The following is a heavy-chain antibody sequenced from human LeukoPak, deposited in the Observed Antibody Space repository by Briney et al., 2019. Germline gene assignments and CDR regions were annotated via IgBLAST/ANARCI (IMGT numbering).Heavy chain of an antibody. CDR3: ARHHENRARTYWYFDL. CDR2: IYYSGST. J-gene: IGHJ2*01. D-gene: IGHD2/OR15-2a*01. CDR1: GGSISSGGYY. V-gene: IGHV4-61*08. Sequence: PSETLSLTCTVSGGSISSGGYYWSWIRQHPGKGLEWIGYIYYSGSTNYNPSLKSRVTISVDTSKNQFSLKLSSVTAADTAVYYCARHHENRARTYWYFDLWGRGTLVTVSS.